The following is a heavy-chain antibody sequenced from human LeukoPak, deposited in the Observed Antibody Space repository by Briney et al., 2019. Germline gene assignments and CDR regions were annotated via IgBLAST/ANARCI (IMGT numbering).Heavy chain of an antibody. Sequence: PGRSLRLSCAASGFTFSSYAMHWVRQAPGKGLEWVAVISYDGSNEYYADSVKGRFTISRDNSKNTLYLQMNSLRAEDTAVYYCARAYQLPLFWGQGTLVTVSS. CDR3: ARAYQLPLF. D-gene: IGHD2-2*01. J-gene: IGHJ4*02. CDR1: GFTFSSYA. V-gene: IGHV3-30*04. CDR2: ISYDGSNE.